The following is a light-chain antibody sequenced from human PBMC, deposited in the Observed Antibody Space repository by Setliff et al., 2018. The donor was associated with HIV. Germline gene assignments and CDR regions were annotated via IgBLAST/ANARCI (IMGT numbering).Light chain of an antibody. V-gene: IGLV1-44*01. J-gene: IGLJ1*01. CDR2: SNN. CDR1: SSNIRSNT. CDR3: AAWDDTLNGSYV. Sequence: QSVLTQPPSASGTPGQRVTISCSGSSSNIRSNTVNWYQQLPGTAPKLLIYSNNQRPSGVPDRFSGSKSGTSASLAISGLQSEDEADYYCAAWDDTLNGSYVFGTGTRSPS.